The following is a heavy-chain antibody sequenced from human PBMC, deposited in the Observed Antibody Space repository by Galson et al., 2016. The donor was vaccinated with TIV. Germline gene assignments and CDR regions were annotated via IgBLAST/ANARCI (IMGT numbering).Heavy chain of an antibody. J-gene: IGHJ4*02. CDR1: GFTFSDYW. CDR2: INQDGTQR. Sequence: SLRLSRAASGFTFSDYWMLWVRHAPGKGLEWVANINQDGTQRYHLDSVKGRFTISRDNARNSLYLQMNSLRPDDTALYYCTRGSPFGAYWGQGILVTVSS. CDR3: TRGSPFGAY. D-gene: IGHD1-26*01. V-gene: IGHV3-7*03.